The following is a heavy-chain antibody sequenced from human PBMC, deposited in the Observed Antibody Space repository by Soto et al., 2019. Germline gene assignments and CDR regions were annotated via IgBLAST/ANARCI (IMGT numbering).Heavy chain of an antibody. D-gene: IGHD1-1*01. V-gene: IGHV4-34*01. Sequence: QVQLQQWGAGLLKPSETLSLICAFFGGSVNSGNYYWSWIRQPPGKGLEWIGEMSHSGGTHFNPSLKSRVTISVDTSKNQFSLKMSSVTAADTALYYCARVERGTATTVVDAFDIWGPGTMVTVSS. CDR3: ARVERGTATTVVDAFDI. CDR2: MSHSGGT. CDR1: GGSVNSGNYY. J-gene: IGHJ3*02.